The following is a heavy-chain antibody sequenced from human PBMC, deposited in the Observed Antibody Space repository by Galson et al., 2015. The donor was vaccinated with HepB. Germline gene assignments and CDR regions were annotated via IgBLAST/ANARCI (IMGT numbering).Heavy chain of an antibody. J-gene: IGHJ5*02. CDR1: GYTFTGYY. Sequence: SVKVSCKASGYTFTGYYMHWVRQAPGQGLEWMGWINSNSGGTNYAQKFQGWVTMTRDTSISTAYMELSRLRSDDTAVYYCARGPVIVVVPAANSWFDPWGQGTPVTVSS. CDR3: ARGPVIVVVPAANSWFDP. D-gene: IGHD2-2*01. V-gene: IGHV1-2*04. CDR2: INSNSGGT.